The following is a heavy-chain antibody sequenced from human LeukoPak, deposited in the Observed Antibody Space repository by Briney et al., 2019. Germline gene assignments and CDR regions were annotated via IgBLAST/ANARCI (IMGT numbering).Heavy chain of an antibody. CDR2: IIPIFGTA. J-gene: IGHJ4*02. V-gene: IGHV1-69*13. CDR1: GGTFSSYA. CDR3: ARDSAYYYDSSGSLFVDY. Sequence: ASVKVSCKASGGTFSSYAISWVRQALGQGLEWMGGIIPIFGTANYAQKFQGRVTITADESTSTAYMELSSLRSEDTAVYYCARDSAYYYDSSGSLFVDYWGQGTLVTVSS. D-gene: IGHD3-22*01.